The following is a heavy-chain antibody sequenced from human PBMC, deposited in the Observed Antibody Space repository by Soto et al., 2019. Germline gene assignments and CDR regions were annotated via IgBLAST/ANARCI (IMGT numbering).Heavy chain of an antibody. D-gene: IGHD3-22*01. J-gene: IGHJ4*02. CDR2: INAGNGNT. V-gene: IGHV1-3*01. Sequence: QVQLVQSGAEVKKPGASVKVSCKASGYTFTSYAMHWVRQAPGQRLEWMGWINAGNGNTKYSQKFQGRVTITRDTSASTAYMELSSLRSEDTAVYYCARPYSYDSSGYYYGYWGQGTLVTVSS. CDR1: GYTFTSYA. CDR3: ARPYSYDSSGYYYGY.